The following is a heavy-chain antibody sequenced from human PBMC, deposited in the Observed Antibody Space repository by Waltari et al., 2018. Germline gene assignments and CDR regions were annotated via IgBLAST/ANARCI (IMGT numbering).Heavy chain of an antibody. J-gene: IGHJ6*02. D-gene: IGHD7-27*01. CDR3: AREPNTSLHGMDV. CDR2: RLYDGVSK. CDR1: GVTFSNYG. V-gene: IGHV3-33*05. Sequence: QVQLVESGGGVVQPGRSLRLSCAAYGVTFSNYGIHWVRQAPGKGLEWVAVRLYDGVSKSHADSVKGRFTISRDNSKNTLYLEMNSLRAEDTAVYYCAREPNTSLHGMDVWGQGTTVTVSS.